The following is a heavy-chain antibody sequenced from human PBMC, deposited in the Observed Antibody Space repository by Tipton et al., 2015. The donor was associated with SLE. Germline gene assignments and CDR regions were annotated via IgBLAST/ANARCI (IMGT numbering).Heavy chain of an antibody. CDR1: GGSISSSSSYY. CDR2: INHRGST. D-gene: IGHD4-23*01. J-gene: IGHJ4*02. V-gene: IGHV4-34*01. Sequence: TLSLTCAVYGGSISSSSSYYWAWIRQPPGKGVEWIGEINHRGSTNYNPSLKSRVTISVDTSKNQFSLKLSSVTAADTAVYYCVRQAGGYWGQGSLVTVSS. CDR3: VRQAGGY.